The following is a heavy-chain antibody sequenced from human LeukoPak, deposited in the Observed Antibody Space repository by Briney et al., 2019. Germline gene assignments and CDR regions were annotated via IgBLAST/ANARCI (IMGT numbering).Heavy chain of an antibody. D-gene: IGHD3-22*01. CDR1: GYTFTSYG. CDR3: ARARTLSSYYYDSSGYSDY. V-gene: IGHV1-18*01. Sequence: ASVKVSCKASGYTFTSYGISWVRQAPGQGLEWMGWISAYNGNTNYAQKLQGRVTMTTDTSTSTAYMELRSLRSDDTAVYYCARARTLSSYYYDSSGYSDYWGQGTLVTVSS. CDR2: ISAYNGNT. J-gene: IGHJ4*02.